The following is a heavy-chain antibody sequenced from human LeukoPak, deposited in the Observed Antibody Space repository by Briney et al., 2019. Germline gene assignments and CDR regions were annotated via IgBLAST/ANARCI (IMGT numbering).Heavy chain of an antibody. Sequence: GGSLRLSCATSGFPFSAYDMHWVRQAPGKGLEWVSAFDSAGDTYYPGAVKGRFTISRDYAKNSLFLQMNSLRAGDTAVYFCVRGALPGDNWYFDLWGRGTLVTVSS. V-gene: IGHV3-13*01. CDR3: VRGALPGDNWYFDL. J-gene: IGHJ2*01. CDR1: GFPFSAYD. CDR2: FDSAGDT.